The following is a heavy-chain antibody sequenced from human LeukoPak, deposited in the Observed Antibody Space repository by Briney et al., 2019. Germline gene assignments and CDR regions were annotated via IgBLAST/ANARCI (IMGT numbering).Heavy chain of an antibody. J-gene: IGHJ3*02. D-gene: IGHD1-26*01. CDR2: IYHSGSI. CDR1: GVSITSGNW. V-gene: IGHV4-4*02. CDR3: ARGVPGWEAFDI. Sequence: TSGTLSLTCGVSGVSITSGNWWSWVRQPPGKGLEWIGEIYHSGSINYNPSLKSRVTISVDTSKNQFSLKLSSVTAADTAVYYCARGVPGWEAFDIWGQGTMVTVSS.